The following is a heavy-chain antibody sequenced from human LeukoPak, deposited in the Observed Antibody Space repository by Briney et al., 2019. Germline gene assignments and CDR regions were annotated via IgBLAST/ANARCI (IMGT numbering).Heavy chain of an antibody. CDR2: IIPILSQT. D-gene: IGHD3-10*01. Sequence: ASVKVSCKSSGGTISTHAINWVRQAPGQGLEWMGRIIPILSQTNYALKFRGRFTMTADESTNTAYMELSSLKSEDTAVYFCAKVRGSDAFDLRGQGTMVTVSS. CDR1: GGTISTHA. J-gene: IGHJ3*01. V-gene: IGHV1-69*11. CDR3: AKVRGSDAFDL.